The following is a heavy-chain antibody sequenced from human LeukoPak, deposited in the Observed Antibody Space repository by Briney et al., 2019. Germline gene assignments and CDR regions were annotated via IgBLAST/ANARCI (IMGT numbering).Heavy chain of an antibody. D-gene: IGHD2-15*01. Sequence: PGGSLRLSCAASGFTFSSYWMSWVRQAPGKGLEWVANIKQDGSEKYYVDSVKGRFTISRDNAKNSLYLQMNSLRAEDTALYYCARLGGKILYYHMDVWGKGTTVTVSS. CDR1: GFTFSSYW. J-gene: IGHJ6*03. CDR3: ARLGGKILYYHMDV. CDR2: IKQDGSEK. V-gene: IGHV3-7*03.